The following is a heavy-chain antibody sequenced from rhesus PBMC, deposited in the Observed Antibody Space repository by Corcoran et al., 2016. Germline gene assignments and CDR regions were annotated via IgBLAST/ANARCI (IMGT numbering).Heavy chain of an antibody. J-gene: IGHJ4*01. V-gene: IGHV2-174*01. CDR3: ARYSSSYYFDY. D-gene: IGHD6-43*01. CDR1: GFPISPSGMV. Sequence: QVTLKESGPALVKPTQTLTLTCTSSGFPISPSGMVVGWIRQPPGKALEWLALIYRDDDKYYSTSLKSRLTISKDTSKNQVVLTMTNMDPVDTATYYCARYSSSYYFDYWGQGVLVTVSS. CDR2: IYRDDDK.